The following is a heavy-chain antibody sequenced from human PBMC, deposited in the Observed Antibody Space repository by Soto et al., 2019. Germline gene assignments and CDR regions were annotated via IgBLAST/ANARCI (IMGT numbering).Heavy chain of an antibody. D-gene: IGHD5-18*01. V-gene: IGHV4-34*01. CDR2: INHSGST. CDR3: ARGGYSYGMDV. J-gene: IGHJ6*02. Sequence: SETLSLTCAVYGGSFSGYYWSWIRQPPGKGLEWIGEINHSGSTNYNPSLKSRVTISVDTSKNQFSLKLSSVTAADTAVYYCARGGYSYGMDVWGQGTTVTVS. CDR1: GGSFSGYY.